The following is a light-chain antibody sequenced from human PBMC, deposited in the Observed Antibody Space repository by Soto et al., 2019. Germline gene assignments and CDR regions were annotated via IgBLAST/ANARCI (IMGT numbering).Light chain of an antibody. CDR3: QVWDGSSDHPVM. CDR1: ILGGEN. CDR2: EDG. Sequence: SYELTQPPSVSVAPRQTARITCEGDILGGENVHWYQQKPGQAPSLVVYEDGDRPSGIPERFSGSNSGNTATLTISGVEAGDEADYYCQVWDGSSDHPVMFGGGTKLTVL. V-gene: IGLV3-21*02. J-gene: IGLJ3*02.